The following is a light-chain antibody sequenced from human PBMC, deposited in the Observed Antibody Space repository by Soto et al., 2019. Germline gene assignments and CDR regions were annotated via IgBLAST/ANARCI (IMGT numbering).Light chain of an antibody. Sequence: DIQMTQSPSTLSASVGERVTITCRASQSICSWLAWYQQKPGKAPELLIYQASSLESGVPSRFSGSGSGTEFTLTISSLQPDDFATYYCQQYNSYSRTFGQGTKVEIK. V-gene: IGKV1-5*03. CDR3: QQYNSYSRT. J-gene: IGKJ1*01. CDR1: QSICSW. CDR2: QAS.